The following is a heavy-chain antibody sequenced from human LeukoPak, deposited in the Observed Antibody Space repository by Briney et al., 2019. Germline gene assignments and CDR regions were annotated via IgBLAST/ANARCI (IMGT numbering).Heavy chain of an antibody. CDR2: INPNGGGT. CDR3: ARDHCTRNSCYEDLYYGMDV. D-gene: IGHD2-2*01. CDR1: GYTFTDYY. J-gene: IGHJ6*02. V-gene: IGHV1-2*02. Sequence: ASVKVSCKASGYTFTDYYVHWVRQAPGQGLEWMGWINPNGGGTEYAQTFQGRVTMTRDTSISTAYMDLRWLGSDDTAMYYCARDHCTRNSCYEDLYYGMDVWGQGTTVTVSS.